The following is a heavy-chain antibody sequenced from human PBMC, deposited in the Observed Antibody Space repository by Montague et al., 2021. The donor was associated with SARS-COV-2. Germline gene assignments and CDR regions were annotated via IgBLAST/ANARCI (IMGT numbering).Heavy chain of an antibody. CDR2: INYSGTM. J-gene: IGHJ4*02. V-gene: IGHV4-59*02. CDR3: TRVHDRGWSAY. D-gene: IGHD6-19*01. Sequence: SETLSLTCTVSGGSVSSSYWSWIRQPPGKGLEWVGYINYSGTMKXNPSLNSRVTTLLDTSKNQFSLKLSSLTAADTAVYYCTRVHDRGWSAYWGQGSLVTVSS. CDR1: GGSVSSSY.